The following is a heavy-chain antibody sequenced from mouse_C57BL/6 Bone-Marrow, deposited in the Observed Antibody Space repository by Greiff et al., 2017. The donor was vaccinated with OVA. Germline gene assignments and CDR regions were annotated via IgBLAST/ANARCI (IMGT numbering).Heavy chain of an antibody. V-gene: IGHV5-17*01. CDR1: GFTFSDYG. Sequence: EVKLMESGGGLVKPGGSLKLSCAASGFTFSDYGMHWVRQAPEKGLEWVAYISSGSRTIYYADTVKGRFTISRDNAKNTLFLQMTSLRSEDTAMYYCARRKYSNYHYYAMDDWGQGTSVTVSS. J-gene: IGHJ4*01. CDR3: ARRKYSNYHYYAMDD. D-gene: IGHD2-5*01. CDR2: ISSGSRTI.